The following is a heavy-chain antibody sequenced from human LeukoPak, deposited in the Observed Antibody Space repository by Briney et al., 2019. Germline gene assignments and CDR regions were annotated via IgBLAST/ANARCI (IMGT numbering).Heavy chain of an antibody. CDR1: GCTFSSYS. D-gene: IGHD2-15*01. Sequence: GGSLRLSCAASGCTFSSYSMNWVRQAPGKGLEWVSYISSSSSTIYYADSVKGRFTISRDNAKNSLYLQMNSLRAEDTAVYYCARDGRIGYCSGGSCFHFDYWGQGTLVTVSS. V-gene: IGHV3-48*04. CDR3: ARDGRIGYCSGGSCFHFDY. J-gene: IGHJ4*02. CDR2: ISSSSSTI.